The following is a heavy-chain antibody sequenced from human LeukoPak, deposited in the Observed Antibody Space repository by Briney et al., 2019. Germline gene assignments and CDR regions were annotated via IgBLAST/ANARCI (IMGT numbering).Heavy chain of an antibody. V-gene: IGHV3-30*02. Sequence: GGSLRLSCAASGFIFSNDGMHWVRQAPGKGLEWVAFIRYDGSNTYYADSVKGRFTISRDNSKNTLDLQLNSLRSEDTAVYYCARNSYYDTANYYESMDYWGQGAQVTVSS. D-gene: IGHD3-22*01. CDR2: IRYDGSNT. CDR3: ARNSYYDTANYYESMDY. J-gene: IGHJ4*02. CDR1: GFIFSNDG.